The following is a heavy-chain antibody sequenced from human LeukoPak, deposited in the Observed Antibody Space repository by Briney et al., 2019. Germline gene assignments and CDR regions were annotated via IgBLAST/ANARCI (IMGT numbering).Heavy chain of an antibody. D-gene: IGHD6-19*01. J-gene: IGHJ6*02. CDR2: ISSSGSTI. Sequence: GGSLRLSCAASGFTFSSYEMNWVRQAPGKGLEWVSYISSSGSTIYYADSVKGRFTISRDNAKNSLYLQMNSLRAEDTAVYYCAGEKQWLVGRASPAGMDVWGQGTTVTVSS. CDR1: GFTFSSYE. V-gene: IGHV3-48*03. CDR3: AGEKQWLVGRASPAGMDV.